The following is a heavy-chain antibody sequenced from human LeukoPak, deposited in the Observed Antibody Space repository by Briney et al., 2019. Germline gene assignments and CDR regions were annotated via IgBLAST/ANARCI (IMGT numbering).Heavy chain of an antibody. CDR2: INHSGNT. V-gene: IGHV4-34*01. J-gene: IGHJ4*02. CDR3: ARESEETDFDY. CDR1: GGSFSGYY. D-gene: IGHD2-21*02. Sequence: SETLSLTCDVYGGSFSGYYWSWIRQPPGKGLEWIGEINHSGNTRYNPSLKSRVSMSADTSKNQFSLKVRSVTAADTAVYYCARESEETDFDYWGQGTLVTVSS.